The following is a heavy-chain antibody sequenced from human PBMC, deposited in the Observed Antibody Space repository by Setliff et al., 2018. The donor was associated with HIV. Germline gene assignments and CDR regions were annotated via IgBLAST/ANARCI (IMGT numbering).Heavy chain of an antibody. CDR2: IRRKAQSYTT. CDR3: TTAPFTIILVEISEDAFDI. V-gene: IGHV3-72*01. Sequence: PGGSLRLSCTASGFIFSDHLMDWVRQAPGKGLEWIARIRRKAQSYTTEYAASVGGRFTISRDDSKNTVYLQMDSLKTEDTAIYYCTTAPFTIILVEISEDAFDIWGQGTVVTVSS. CDR1: GFIFSDHL. D-gene: IGHD3-22*01. J-gene: IGHJ3*02.